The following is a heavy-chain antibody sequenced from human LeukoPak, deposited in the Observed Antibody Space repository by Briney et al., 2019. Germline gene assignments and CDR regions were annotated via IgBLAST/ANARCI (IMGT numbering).Heavy chain of an antibody. D-gene: IGHD4-23*01. J-gene: IGHJ4*02. CDR1: GGSISSGGYY. Sequence: KPSETLSLTCTVSGGSISSGGYYWSWIRQHPGKGLEWIGYIYDGGSTCFNPSRKNRVTIPVDTSKNQFSLKLTSVSGADTAVYYGARGIPGGPYDFDDWGQGTMVTVSS. CDR3: ARGIPGGPYDFDD. V-gene: IGHV4-31*03. CDR2: IYDGGST.